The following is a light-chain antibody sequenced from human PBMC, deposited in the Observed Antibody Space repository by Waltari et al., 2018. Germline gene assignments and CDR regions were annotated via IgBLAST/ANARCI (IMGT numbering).Light chain of an antibody. J-gene: IGKJ1*01. CDR3: QQYHTSPRT. V-gene: IGKV4-1*01. CDR2: WAP. Sequence: DIVMTQSPDSLAVSLGERATINCKSSQSVLYSSNNKNYLAWYQHKPGQPPKLLIYWAPTRESGVPERFSGSGSGTDFTLTISRLEPEDFAVYYCQQYHTSPRTFGQGTMVEI. CDR1: QSVLYSSNNKNY.